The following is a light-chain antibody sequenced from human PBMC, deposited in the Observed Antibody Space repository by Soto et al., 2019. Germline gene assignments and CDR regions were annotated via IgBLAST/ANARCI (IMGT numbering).Light chain of an antibody. Sequence: EIVLTQSPVTLSLYPGERATLSCMASQSVSGYLAWYQQKPGQAPRLLIYDTSNRATGIPARFSGSGSGTDFTLTISSLQSEDFAVYYCQQYNNWPPLFTFGPGTKVDIK. V-gene: IGKV3-11*01. J-gene: IGKJ3*01. CDR1: QSVSGY. CDR2: DTS. CDR3: QQYNNWPPLFT.